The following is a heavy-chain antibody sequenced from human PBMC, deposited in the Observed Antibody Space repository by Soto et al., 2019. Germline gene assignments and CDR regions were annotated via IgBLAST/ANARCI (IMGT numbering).Heavy chain of an antibody. CDR1: GGSISSGGYY. J-gene: IGHJ3*02. V-gene: IGHV4-31*02. Sequence: QVQLQESGPGLVKPSQILSLTWTVSGGSISSGGYYWSWIRQHPGKGLEWIGYVYYSGSTYYNPSLKSRVTISVDTSKNRFSLKLSSVTAADTAVYYCAREGGGAFDIWGQGTMVTVSS. CDR2: VYYSGST. CDR3: AREGGGAFDI.